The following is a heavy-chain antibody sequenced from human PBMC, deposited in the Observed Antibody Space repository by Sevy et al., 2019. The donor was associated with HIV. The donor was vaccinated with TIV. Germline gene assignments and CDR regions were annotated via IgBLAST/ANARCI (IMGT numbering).Heavy chain of an antibody. J-gene: IGHJ4*02. V-gene: IGHV4-59*08. CDR1: GGSITSLY. D-gene: IGHD3-16*01. CDR3: AGENAWGRGYS. Sequence: SETLFLTCTVSGGSITSLYWNWIRQPPGKGLEWIANIYYNGRINYNPSLKGRVTLSLDTSKNRFSLRLSSVTAADTAMYYCAGENAWGRGYSWGQGTLVTVSS. CDR2: IYYNGRI.